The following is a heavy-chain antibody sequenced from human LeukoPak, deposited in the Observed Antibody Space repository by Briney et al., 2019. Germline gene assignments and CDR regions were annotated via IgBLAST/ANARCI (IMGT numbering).Heavy chain of an antibody. CDR3: AKGESSGYYSHFDY. J-gene: IGHJ4*02. V-gene: IGHV1-69*13. D-gene: IGHD3-22*01. CDR2: IIPIFGTA. Sequence: ASVKVSCKASGGAFGSYAISWVRQAPGQGLEWMGGIIPIFGTANYAQKFQGRVTITADESTSTAYMELSSLRSEDTAVYYCAKGESSGYYSHFDYWGQGTLVTVSS. CDR1: GGAFGSYA.